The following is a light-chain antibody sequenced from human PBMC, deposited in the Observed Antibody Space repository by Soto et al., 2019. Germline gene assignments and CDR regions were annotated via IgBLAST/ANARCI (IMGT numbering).Light chain of an antibody. CDR2: GAS. Sequence: EIVLTQSPGTLSLSPGERATLSCRASPSVSSSYLAWYQQKPGQAPSLLIYGASSRATGIPDRFSVSGSGTDFTLTISRLEPEDFAVYYCQQYGSSPTFGPGTKVDIK. CDR3: QQYGSSPT. J-gene: IGKJ3*01. V-gene: IGKV3-20*01. CDR1: PSVSSSY.